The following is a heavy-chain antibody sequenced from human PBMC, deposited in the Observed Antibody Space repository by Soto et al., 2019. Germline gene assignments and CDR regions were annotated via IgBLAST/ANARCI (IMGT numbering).Heavy chain of an antibody. Sequence: PGGSLRLSCAASGFTFSSYGMHWVRQAPGKGLEWVAVIWYDGSNKYYADSVKGRFTISRDNSKNTLYLQMNSLRAEDTAVYYCARDLGYDFWSGQSDGMYVWGQGTTVTVSS. V-gene: IGHV3-33*08. J-gene: IGHJ6*02. D-gene: IGHD3-3*01. CDR3: ARDLGYDFWSGQSDGMYV. CDR2: IWYDGSNK. CDR1: GFTFSSYG.